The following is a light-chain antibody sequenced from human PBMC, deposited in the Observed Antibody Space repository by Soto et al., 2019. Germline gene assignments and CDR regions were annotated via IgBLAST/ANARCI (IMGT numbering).Light chain of an antibody. CDR2: GAS. CDR3: QQYGRSPPR. V-gene: IGKV3-20*01. Sequence: IVLTQSPGTLSLSPGERATLSCRASQSVSSSYLAWYQQKPGQAPRLLIYGASSRATGIPDRFSGSGSGTDFTLTISRLEPEDSEVYYCQQYGRSPPRFGRRTKV. CDR1: QSVSSSY. J-gene: IGKJ4*01.